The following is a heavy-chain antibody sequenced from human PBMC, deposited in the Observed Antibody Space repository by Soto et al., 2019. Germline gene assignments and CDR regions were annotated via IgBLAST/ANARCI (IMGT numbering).Heavy chain of an antibody. CDR3: AREGGLKYSSSHSQTVKTKKYYYYGMDV. V-gene: IGHV3-21*01. D-gene: IGHD6-13*01. CDR2: ISSSSSYI. CDR1: GFTFSSYS. J-gene: IGHJ6*02. Sequence: GGSLRLSCAASGFTFSSYSMNWVRQAPGKGLEWVSSISSSSSYIYYADSVKGRFTISRDNAKNSLYLQMNSLGAEDTAVYYCAREGGLKYSSSHSQTVKTKKYYYYGMDVWGQGTTVTVSS.